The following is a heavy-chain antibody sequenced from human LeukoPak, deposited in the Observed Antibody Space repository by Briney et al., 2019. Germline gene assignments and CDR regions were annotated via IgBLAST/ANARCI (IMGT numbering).Heavy chain of an antibody. J-gene: IGHJ4*02. CDR2: MNPSSGNT. CDR1: GYTFTSYD. D-gene: IGHD5-18*01. Sequence: ASVKVSCKASGYTFTSYDINWVRQATGQGLEWMGWMNPSSGNTGYAQKFQGRVTMTTDTPTSTAYMELRSLRSDDTAVYYCARYSGYSYGYDYWGQGTLVTVSS. V-gene: IGHV1-8*01. CDR3: ARYSGYSYGYDY.